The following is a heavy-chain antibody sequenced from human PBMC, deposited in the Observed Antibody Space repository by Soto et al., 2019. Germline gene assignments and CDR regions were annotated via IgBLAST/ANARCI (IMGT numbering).Heavy chain of an antibody. CDR2: ISSSSSTI. V-gene: IGHV3-48*01. Sequence: GGSLRLSCAASGFTFSSYSMNWVRQAPGKGLEWVSYISSSSSTIYYADSVKGRFTISRDNAKNSLYPQMNSLRAEDTAVYYCARDSVAAAVVRWFDPWGQGTLVTVSS. J-gene: IGHJ5*02. CDR3: ARDSVAAAVVRWFDP. CDR1: GFTFSSYS. D-gene: IGHD6-13*01.